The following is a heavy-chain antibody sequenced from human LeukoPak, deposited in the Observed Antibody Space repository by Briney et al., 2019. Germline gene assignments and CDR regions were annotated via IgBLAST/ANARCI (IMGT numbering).Heavy chain of an antibody. D-gene: IGHD2-2*01. CDR3: ARNIVVVPAGWFDP. Sequence: ASVKVSCKVSGYTFTDYYMHWVQQAPGKGLEWMGLVDPEDGETIYAEKFQGRVTITAGTSTDTAYMELSSLRSEDTAVYYCARNIVVVPAGWFDPWGQGTLVTVSS. J-gene: IGHJ5*02. CDR2: VDPEDGET. V-gene: IGHV1-69-2*01. CDR1: GYTFTDYY.